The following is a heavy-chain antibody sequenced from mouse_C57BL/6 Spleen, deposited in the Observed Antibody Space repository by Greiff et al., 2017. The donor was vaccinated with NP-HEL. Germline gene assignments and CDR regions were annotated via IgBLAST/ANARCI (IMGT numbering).Heavy chain of an antibody. CDR2: IHPNSGST. J-gene: IGHJ2*01. CDR3: ASLLSYYFDY. CDR1: GYTFTSYW. D-gene: IGHD2-1*01. V-gene: IGHV1-64*01. Sequence: QVQLQQPGAELVKPGASVKLSCKASGYTFTSYWMHWVKQRPGQGLEWIGMIHPNSGSTNYHEKFKSKATLTVDKSSSTAYMQLSSLTSEDSAVYYCASLLSYYFDYWGQGATLTVSS.